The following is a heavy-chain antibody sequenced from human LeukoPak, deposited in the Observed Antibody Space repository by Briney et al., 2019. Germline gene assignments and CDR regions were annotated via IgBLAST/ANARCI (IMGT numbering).Heavy chain of an antibody. CDR1: EYTFTGYY. Sequence: GASVKVSCKASEYTFTGYYMHWVRQAPGQGLEWMGRINPNNGGAKYAQKFQGRVSMTRDTSISTAYMELSRLRSDDTAVYYCATLGIHDAFDIWGQGTMVTVSS. D-gene: IGHD7-27*01. V-gene: IGHV1-2*06. J-gene: IGHJ3*02. CDR3: ATLGIHDAFDI. CDR2: INPNNGGA.